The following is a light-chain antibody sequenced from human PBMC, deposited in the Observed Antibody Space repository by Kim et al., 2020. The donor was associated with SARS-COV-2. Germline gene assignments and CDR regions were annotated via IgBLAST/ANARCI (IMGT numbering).Light chain of an antibody. CDR2: SNN. CDR3: AVWDDSLNGPV. V-gene: IGLV1-44*01. CDR1: SSNIGSNT. J-gene: IGLJ3*02. Sequence: QSVLTQPPSASGTPGQRVTISCSGSSSNIGSNTVNWYQQVPRTAPKFLIYSNNRRPSGVPDRFSGSKSGTSASLAISGLQSEDEADYYCAVWDDSLNGPVFGGGTQLTVL.